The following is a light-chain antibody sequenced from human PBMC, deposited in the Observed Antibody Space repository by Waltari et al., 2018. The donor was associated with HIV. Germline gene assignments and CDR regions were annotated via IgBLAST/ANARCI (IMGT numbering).Light chain of an antibody. CDR2: KVS. CDR1: RTLVYSDGNTY. J-gene: IGKJ5*01. CDR3: TQGTLWLT. Sequence: VMTQSPLSLSVTLGQPASISCRSSRTLVYSDGNTYLTWFHQRPGQSPRRLIYKVSRRDSGVPDRFSGSGSDTEFALKISRVEAEDVGVYYCTQGTLWLTFGQGTRLEIK. V-gene: IGKV2-30*01.